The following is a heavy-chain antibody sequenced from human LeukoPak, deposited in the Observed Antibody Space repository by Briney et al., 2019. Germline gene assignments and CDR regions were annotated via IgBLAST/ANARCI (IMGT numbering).Heavy chain of an antibody. V-gene: IGHV4-39*01. CDR3: ASAEADYGGSVFDY. CDR2: IYYGGNI. D-gene: IGHD4-23*01. Sequence: SETLSLTCSVSGGSIGTSSYYWGWIRQPPGKGLEWLGTIYYGGNINYNLSLKSRLTISADTSNNQLSLKLSSVTAADTAVYYCASAEADYGGSVFDYWGQGTLVTVSS. J-gene: IGHJ4*02. CDR1: GGSIGTSSYY.